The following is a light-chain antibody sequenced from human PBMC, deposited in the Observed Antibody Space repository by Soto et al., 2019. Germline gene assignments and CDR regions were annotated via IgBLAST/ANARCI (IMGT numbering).Light chain of an antibody. V-gene: IGKV3-15*01. J-gene: IGKJ2*01. CDR1: QSVSSN. CDR3: QQYNNWPPMYT. CDR2: GAS. Sequence: EIVMTQSPATLSVSPGERATRSCRASQSVSSNLAWYQQQPGQAPRLLIYGASIRATGIPARFSGSGSGTEFTLSISSLQSEDFAVYYCQQYNNWPPMYTFGQGTKLEIK.